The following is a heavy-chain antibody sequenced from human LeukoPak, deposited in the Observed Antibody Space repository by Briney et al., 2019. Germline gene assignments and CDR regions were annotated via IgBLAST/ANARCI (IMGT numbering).Heavy chain of an antibody. CDR1: GFTFSSYA. D-gene: IGHD3-22*01. CDR2: ISDSGGST. V-gene: IGHV3-23*01. J-gene: IGHJ4*02. CDR3: AKVPSDSSGYYPRERSGYDY. Sequence: GGSLRLSCAASGFTFSSYAMSCVRQVPGKGLEWVSAISDSGGSTNYADSVKGRFTISRDYSKNTLYLQMNSLRAEDTAVYYCAKVPSDSSGYYPRERSGYDYWGQGTLVTVSS.